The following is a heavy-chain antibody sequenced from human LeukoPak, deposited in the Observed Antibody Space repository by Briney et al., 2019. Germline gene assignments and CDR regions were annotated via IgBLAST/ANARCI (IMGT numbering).Heavy chain of an antibody. Sequence: GGSLRLSCAASGFTFSSYSMNWVRQAPGKGLEWVSSISSSSSYIYYADSVKGRFTISRDNAKNSLYLQMNSLRAEDTAVYYCAVTSLGIAVAGTVPAFDIWGQGTMVTVSS. CDR2: ISSSSSYI. D-gene: IGHD6-19*01. CDR3: AVTSLGIAVAGTVPAFDI. V-gene: IGHV3-21*01. CDR1: GFTFSSYS. J-gene: IGHJ3*02.